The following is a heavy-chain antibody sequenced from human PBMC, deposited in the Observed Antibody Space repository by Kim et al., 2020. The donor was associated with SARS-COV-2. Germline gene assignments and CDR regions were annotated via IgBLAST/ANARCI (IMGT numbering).Heavy chain of an antibody. CDR3: ARGYIVSTNNWFDP. CDR1: GGSISSSNYY. Sequence: SETLSLTCTVSGGSISSSNYYWGWIRQPPGKGLEYIGSIYYSGSTYNNPSLQSRVTISVDTSKNQFSLKLRSVTAADTAVYYCARGYIVSTNNWFDPWGQGTLVTVSS. CDR2: IYYSGST. D-gene: IGHD5-12*01. V-gene: IGHV4-39*07. J-gene: IGHJ5*02.